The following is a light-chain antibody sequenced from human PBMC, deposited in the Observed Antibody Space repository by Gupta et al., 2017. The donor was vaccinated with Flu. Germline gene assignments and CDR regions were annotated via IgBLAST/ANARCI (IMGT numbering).Light chain of an antibody. CDR2: AAS. CDR3: QHSYSSPWT. V-gene: IGKV1-39*01. J-gene: IGKJ1*01. CDR1: QRISSY. Sequence: DIQMTQSPSSLSASVGDRVTISCRASQRISSYLNWYQQKPGKAPKLLIYAASTLQSGVPSSFSGSGSGTDFTLTISRLQPEDFATYYCQHSYSSPWTFGQGTKVEIK.